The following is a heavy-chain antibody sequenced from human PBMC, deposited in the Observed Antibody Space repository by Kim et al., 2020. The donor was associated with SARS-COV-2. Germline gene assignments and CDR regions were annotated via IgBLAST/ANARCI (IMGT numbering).Heavy chain of an antibody. CDR3: ARENVLRYFDWLPTFGMDV. CDR1: GFTFSSYA. CDR2: ISYDGSNK. D-gene: IGHD3-9*01. J-gene: IGHJ6*02. V-gene: IGHV3-30*04. Sequence: GGSLRLSCAASGFTFSSYAMHWVRQAPGKGLEWVAVISYDGSNKYYADSVKGRFTISRDNSKNTLYLQMNSLRAEDTAVYYCARENVLRYFDWLPTFGMDVWGQGTTVTVSS.